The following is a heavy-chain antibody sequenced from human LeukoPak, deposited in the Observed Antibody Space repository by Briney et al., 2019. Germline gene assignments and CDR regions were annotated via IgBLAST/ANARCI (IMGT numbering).Heavy chain of an antibody. D-gene: IGHD6-19*01. CDR3: ATDRASKGEQWLGYLSF. Sequence: PGGSLRLSCAASGFTFSSYSMSWVRQAPGKGLEWVTVISSDGSNEYYADSVKGRFTISRDNSKNTLYLQMNSLRTEDTAVYYCATDRASKGEQWLGYLSFWGQGTLVTVSS. CDR1: GFTFSSYS. CDR2: ISSDGSNE. V-gene: IGHV3-30*03. J-gene: IGHJ4*02.